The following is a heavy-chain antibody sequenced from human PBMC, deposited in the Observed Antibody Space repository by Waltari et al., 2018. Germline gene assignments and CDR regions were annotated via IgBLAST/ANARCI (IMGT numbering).Heavy chain of an antibody. CDR2: INPSGGST. V-gene: IGHV1-46*01. D-gene: IGHD2-21*01. J-gene: IGHJ3*02. Sequence: QVQLVQSGAEVKKPGASVKVSCKASGYTFTSYYMHWVRQAPGQGLEWMGIINPSGGSTSYAQKFQGRVTMTRDTSTSTVYMELSSLRSEDTAVYYCARDGDCGGDCYPSLDAFDIWGQGTMVTVSS. CDR1: GYTFTSYY. CDR3: ARDGDCGGDCYPSLDAFDI.